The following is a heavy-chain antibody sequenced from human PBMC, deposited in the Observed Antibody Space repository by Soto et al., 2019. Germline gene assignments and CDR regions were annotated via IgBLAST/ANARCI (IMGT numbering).Heavy chain of an antibody. CDR1: GFTFSSYE. D-gene: IGHD1-26*01. CDR2: ISSSGSTI. V-gene: IGHV3-48*03. J-gene: IGHJ6*02. CDR3: AREGYSGSFKVGYYYYGMDV. Sequence: HPVGSLRLSCAASGFTFSSYEMNWVRQAPGKGLEWVSYISSSGSTIYYADSVKGRFTISRDNAKNSLYLQMNSLRAEDTAVYYCAREGYSGSFKVGYYYYGMDVWGQGTTVTVSS.